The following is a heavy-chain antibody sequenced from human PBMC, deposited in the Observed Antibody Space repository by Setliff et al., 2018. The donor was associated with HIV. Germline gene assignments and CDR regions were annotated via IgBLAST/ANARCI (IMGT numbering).Heavy chain of an antibody. CDR3: ARSPNGWTVWLDP. V-gene: IGHV4-31*03. J-gene: IGHJ5*02. D-gene: IGHD4-17*01. Sequence: SETLSLTCTVSSGSISSGDNYWSWLRQHPGQGLEWIGYIHNSGSTYYNPALKSRITISGDTSKNQSSLKLTSVTAADTAVYYCARSPNGWTVWLDPWGQGTLVTVSS. CDR1: SGSISSGDNY. CDR2: IHNSGST.